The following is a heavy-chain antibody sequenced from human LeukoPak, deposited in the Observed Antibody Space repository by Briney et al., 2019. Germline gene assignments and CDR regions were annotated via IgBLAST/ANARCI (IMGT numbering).Heavy chain of an antibody. V-gene: IGHV3-48*03. CDR1: GFTFSSFE. CDR2: ISSSGTTI. Sequence: SGTSLRLSCAASGFTFSSFEMNWVRQAPGKGLEWVSYISSSGTTIYYADSVKGRFTTSRDNAKNSLYLQMNSLRPEDTAVYYCARADYWGQGALVTVSS. J-gene: IGHJ4*02. CDR3: ARADY.